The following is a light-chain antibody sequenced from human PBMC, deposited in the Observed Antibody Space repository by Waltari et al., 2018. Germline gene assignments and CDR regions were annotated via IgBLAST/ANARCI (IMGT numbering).Light chain of an antibody. V-gene: IGKV1-13*02. CDR2: DAS. CDR1: QGINPA. CDR3: QQFISYPRT. Sequence: IQLTQSPSSLSASLGDRVTITCRARQGINPALAWYQQKPGKAPKLLIYDASNLESGVPARFSGSGSGTDFSLTISSLQPEDFATYYCQQFISYPRTFGGGTKVEIK. J-gene: IGKJ4*01.